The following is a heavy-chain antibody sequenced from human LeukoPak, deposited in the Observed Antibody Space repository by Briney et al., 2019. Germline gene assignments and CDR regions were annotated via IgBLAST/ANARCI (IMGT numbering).Heavy chain of an antibody. V-gene: IGHV1-2*02. Sequence: ASVKVSCKASGYTFTGYYMHWVRQAPGQGLEWMGWINPNSGGTNYAQKFQGRVTMTRDTSISTAYMELSRLRSDDTAVYHCARSTYSSSSARLWSSSWHYFDYWGQGTLVTVSS. CDR3: ARSTYSSSSARLWSSSWHYFDY. CDR1: GYTFTGYY. D-gene: IGHD6-6*01. CDR2: INPNSGGT. J-gene: IGHJ4*02.